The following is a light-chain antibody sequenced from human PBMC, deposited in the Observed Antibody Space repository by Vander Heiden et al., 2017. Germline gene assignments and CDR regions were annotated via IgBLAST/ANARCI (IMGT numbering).Light chain of an antibody. Sequence: DIQMTPSPSSLSASVGDRVTITCQASQDISNYLNWYQQKPGKAPKLLIYDASNLETGVPSRFSGSGSGTDFTLTISSLQPEDVATYYCQKDDNPPLTFGGGTKVEIK. CDR2: DAS. CDR1: QDISNY. J-gene: IGKJ4*01. CDR3: QKDDNPPLT. V-gene: IGKV1-33*01.